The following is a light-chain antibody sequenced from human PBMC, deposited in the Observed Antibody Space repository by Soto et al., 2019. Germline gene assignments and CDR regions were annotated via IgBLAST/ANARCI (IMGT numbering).Light chain of an antibody. J-gene: IGKJ4*01. Sequence: AIQLTQSPSSLSASVGGRVTITCRANQGIGSALVWYQQKPGRAPKLLIYDASSLESGVPSRFSGSGSGTDFTLTISSLQPEDFATYYCQEFNGYPLTFGGGTKVEIK. CDR1: QGIGSA. CDR3: QEFNGYPLT. V-gene: IGKV1-13*02. CDR2: DAS.